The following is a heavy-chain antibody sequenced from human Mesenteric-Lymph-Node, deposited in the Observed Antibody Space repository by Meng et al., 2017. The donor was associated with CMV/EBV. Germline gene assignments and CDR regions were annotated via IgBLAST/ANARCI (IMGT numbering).Heavy chain of an antibody. J-gene: IGHJ3*02. Sequence: GGSLRLSCAASGFTFSSYGMSWVRQAPGKGLEWVALISYDGRNKDYADSVQGRFTISRANSHKAMYLQMNSLRLEDTAVYYCARENTGPSWWNAFDIWGQGTMVTASS. V-gene: IGHV3-30*03. D-gene: IGHD2-15*01. CDR1: GFTFSSYG. CDR2: ISYDGRNK. CDR3: ARENTGPSWWNAFDI.